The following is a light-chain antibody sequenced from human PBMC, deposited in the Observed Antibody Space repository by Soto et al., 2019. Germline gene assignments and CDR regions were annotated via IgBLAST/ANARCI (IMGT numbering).Light chain of an antibody. CDR2: DNN. V-gene: IGLV1-51*01. CDR1: DSNIGDNY. J-gene: IGLJ2*01. Sequence: QSVLTQPPSVSAAPGQMVTIYCSGSDSNIGDNYVSWYQQVPGTAPKLLIFDNNRRPSGIPDRFSGSKSGTSATLGITGLRTGDEAAYNCGTWDKSLSAAVFGGGTQLTVL. CDR3: GTWDKSLSAAV.